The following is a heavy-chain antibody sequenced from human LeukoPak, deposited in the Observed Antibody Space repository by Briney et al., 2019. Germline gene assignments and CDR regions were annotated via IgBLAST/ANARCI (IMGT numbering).Heavy chain of an antibody. CDR1: GGTFSSYA. J-gene: IGHJ6*02. Sequence: SVKVSCKASGGTFSSYAISWVRQAPGQGLEWMGGIIPIFGTANYAQKFQGRVTITADESTSTAYMELSSLRSEDTAVYYCARVLSIAAEHYGMDVWGQGTTVTASS. D-gene: IGHD6-13*01. CDR2: IIPIFGTA. CDR3: ARVLSIAAEHYGMDV. V-gene: IGHV1-69*13.